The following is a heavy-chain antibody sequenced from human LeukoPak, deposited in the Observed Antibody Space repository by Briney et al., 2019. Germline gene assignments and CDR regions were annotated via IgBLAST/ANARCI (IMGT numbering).Heavy chain of an antibody. CDR1: GYTFTSYA. J-gene: IGHJ5*02. D-gene: IGHD6-13*01. CDR2: INAGNGNT. Sequence: GASVKVSCKASGYTFTSYAMHLGRQAPGQRHGWMGWINAGNGNTKYSQKFHGRVTITRDTSASTAYMELSSLRSEDTAVYYSARMYSSSWYKANWFDPWGQGTLVTVSS. V-gene: IGHV1-3*01. CDR3: ARMYSSSWYKANWFDP.